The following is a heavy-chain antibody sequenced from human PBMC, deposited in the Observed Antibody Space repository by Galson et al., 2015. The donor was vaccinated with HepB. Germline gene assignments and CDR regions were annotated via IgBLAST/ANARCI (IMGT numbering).Heavy chain of an antibody. V-gene: IGHV1-18*01. CDR2: ISPYNGDT. J-gene: IGHJ5*02. D-gene: IGHD2-15*01. Sequence: SVKVSCKASGYTFSTYSITWVRQARGQGLEWMGWISPYNGDTDYARKFQGRVTMTTDTFMSTAYMELRSLRSDDTAVYYCARGARVVVVGGTQNNWFAPWGQGTLVTVSS. CDR1: GYTFSTYS. CDR3: ARGARVVVVGGTQNNWFAP.